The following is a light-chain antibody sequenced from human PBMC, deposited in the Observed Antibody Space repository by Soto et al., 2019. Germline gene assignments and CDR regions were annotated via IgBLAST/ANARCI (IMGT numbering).Light chain of an antibody. V-gene: IGKV3-11*01. CDR3: QQRRNWLFT. CDR1: QSVSTY. J-gene: IGKJ3*01. Sequence: EIVLTQSPATLSLSPGERATLSCGASQSVSTYLAWYQQKPGQAPRLLIYDASNRATGIPARFSGSGSGTDFTLTISSLEPEDFAVYYCQQRRNWLFTFGPGTKVDIK. CDR2: DAS.